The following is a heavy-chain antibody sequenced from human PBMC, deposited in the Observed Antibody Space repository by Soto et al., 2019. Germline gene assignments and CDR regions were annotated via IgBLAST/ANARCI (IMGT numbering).Heavy chain of an antibody. Sequence: PGGSLRLSCAASGFTFDDYAMHWVRQAPGKGLEWVSGISWNSGSIGYADSVKGRFTISRDNAKNSLYLQMNSLRAEDTALYYCAKSDSSSWSPLGYWGQGTLVTVSS. J-gene: IGHJ4*02. CDR3: AKSDSSSWSPLGY. CDR2: ISWNSGSI. V-gene: IGHV3-9*01. CDR1: GFTFDDYA. D-gene: IGHD6-13*01.